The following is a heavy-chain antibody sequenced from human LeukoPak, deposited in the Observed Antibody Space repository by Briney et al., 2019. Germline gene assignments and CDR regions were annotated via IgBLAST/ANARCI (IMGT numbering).Heavy chain of an antibody. D-gene: IGHD5-18*01. V-gene: IGHV1-69*13. CDR2: IIPIFGTA. Sequence: SVKVSCKASGGTFISYAISWVRQAPGQGLEWMGGIIPIFGTANYAQKFQGRVTITADESTSTAYMELSSLRSEDTAVYYCARERLGYGYDYYYYGMDVWGQGTTVTVSS. J-gene: IGHJ6*02. CDR3: ARERLGYGYDYYYYGMDV. CDR1: GGTFISYA.